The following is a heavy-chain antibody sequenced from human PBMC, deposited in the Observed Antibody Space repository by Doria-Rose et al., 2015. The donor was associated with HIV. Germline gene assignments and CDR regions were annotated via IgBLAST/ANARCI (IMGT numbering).Heavy chain of an antibody. D-gene: IGHD6-13*01. CDR2: IFSDDDR. V-gene: IGHV2-26*01. CDR1: GVSLSSPGMG. Sequence: SGPVLVKPTETLTLTCTVSGVSLSSPGMGVSWIRQPPGKALEWLANIFSDDDRSYKTALKSRLTISRCTSKSQLVLTMTDMDPVDTATYYCARIKSSRWYHKFYFDSWGQGSLVIVPA. J-gene: IGHJ4*02. CDR3: ARIKSSRWYHKFYFDS.